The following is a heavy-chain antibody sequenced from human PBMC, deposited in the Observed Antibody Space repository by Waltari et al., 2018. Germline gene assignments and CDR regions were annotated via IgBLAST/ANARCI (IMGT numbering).Heavy chain of an antibody. V-gene: IGHV3-7*01. D-gene: IGHD6-13*01. CDR2: INHDGSEK. CDR3: TRGGDDSSWYWRN. CDR1: GFTFSNNW. Sequence: EVQLVESGGGLVQPGGSLRLSCAASGFTFSNNWMTWVRQAPGKGLEGVANINHDGSEKYAVESVKGRFTISRDNAKNSLYLQLNSLRADDTAVYYCTRGGDDSSWYWRNWGQGTLVTVSS. J-gene: IGHJ4*02.